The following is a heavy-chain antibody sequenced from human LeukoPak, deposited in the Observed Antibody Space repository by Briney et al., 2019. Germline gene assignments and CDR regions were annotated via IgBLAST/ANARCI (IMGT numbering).Heavy chain of an antibody. CDR3: AKSSGSTRPYYYMDV. D-gene: IGHD6-19*01. Sequence: GGSLRLSCAASGFTFSSYAMSWVRQAPGKGLEWVSGISGSAGSTYYADSVRGRFTISRDSSKNTLYLQMNSLRAEDTAVYYCAKSSGSTRPYYYMDVWGKGTTVTVSS. CDR1: GFTFSSYA. J-gene: IGHJ6*03. CDR2: ISGSAGST. V-gene: IGHV3-23*01.